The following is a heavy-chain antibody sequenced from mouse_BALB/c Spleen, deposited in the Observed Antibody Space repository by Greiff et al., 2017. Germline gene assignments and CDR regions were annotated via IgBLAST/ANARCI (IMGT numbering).Heavy chain of an antibody. CDR1: GYTFTSYW. D-gene: IGHD2-13*01. V-gene: IGHV1-69*02. J-gene: IGHJ2*01. Sequence: VQLQQPGAELVRPGASVKLSCKASGYTFTSYWINWVKQRPGQGLEWIGNIYPSDSYTNYNQKFKDKATLTVDKSSSTAYMQLSSPTTEDSAVYDCTICDYYYFDYWGQGTTLTVSS. CDR2: IYPSDSYT. CDR3: TICDYYYFDY.